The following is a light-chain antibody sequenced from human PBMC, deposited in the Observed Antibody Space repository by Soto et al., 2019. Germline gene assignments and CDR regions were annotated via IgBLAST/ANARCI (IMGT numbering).Light chain of an antibody. CDR2: EDT. Sequence: SYELRQPPSVSVSPGQTARITCSGDELPKKYAHWYQQKSGQAPVLVIYEDTKXXXXIPERFSGSSSGTMATLTIIGAQVXXXXXXXCYSTDSSGNQRVFGGGTKLTVL. CDR3: YSTDSSGNQRV. V-gene: IGLV3-10*01. J-gene: IGLJ2*01. CDR1: ELPKKY.